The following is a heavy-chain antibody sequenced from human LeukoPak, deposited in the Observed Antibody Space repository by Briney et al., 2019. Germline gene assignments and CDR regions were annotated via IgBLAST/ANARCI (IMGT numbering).Heavy chain of an antibody. Sequence: ASVKVSCKASGYTFTGYYMHWVRQAPGQGLEWMGWINPNSGGTNYAQKFQGRVTMTRDTSISTAYMELSRLRSDDTAVYYCARDLEIDGWFGGNHWFDPWGQGTLVTVSS. J-gene: IGHJ5*02. CDR2: INPNSGGT. V-gene: IGHV1-2*02. CDR3: ARDLEIDGWFGGNHWFDP. CDR1: GYTFTGYY. D-gene: IGHD3-10*01.